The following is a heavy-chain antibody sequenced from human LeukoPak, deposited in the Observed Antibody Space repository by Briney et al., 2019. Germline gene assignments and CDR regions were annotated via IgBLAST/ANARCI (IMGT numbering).Heavy chain of an antibody. CDR1: GGSISTYY. D-gene: IGHD3-22*01. J-gene: IGHJ4*02. Sequence: SETLSLTCTVSGGSISTYYWNWIRQPPGKGLEWIGCMYYSGSTNYNPSLKGRVTISVDTSKNQFSLKLSSVTAADAAVYYCARESNYDSSGYYLDNWGQGTLVTVSS. V-gene: IGHV4-59*12. CDR3: ARESNYDSSGYYLDN. CDR2: MYYSGST.